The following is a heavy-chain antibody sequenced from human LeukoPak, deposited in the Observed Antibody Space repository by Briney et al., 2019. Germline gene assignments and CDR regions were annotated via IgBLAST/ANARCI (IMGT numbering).Heavy chain of an antibody. V-gene: IGHV4-59*01. CDR3: AREAARSFDY. J-gene: IGHJ4*02. CDR1: GGSISSYY. CDR2: IYYSGST. Sequence: SETLSLTCTVSGGSISSYYWSWIRQPPGKGLEWIGYIYYSGSTNYSPSLESRVTMSVDTSKNQFSLKLSSLTAADTAVYYCAREAARSFDYWGLGTLVTVSS. D-gene: IGHD6-6*01.